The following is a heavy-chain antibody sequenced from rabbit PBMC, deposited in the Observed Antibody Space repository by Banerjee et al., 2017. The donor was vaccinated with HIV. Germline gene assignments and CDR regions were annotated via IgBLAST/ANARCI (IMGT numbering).Heavy chain of an antibody. J-gene: IGHJ6*01. CDR2: IYTGSGST. CDR1: GFSFSSSYW. Sequence: QEQLEESGGDLVKPEGSLTLTCTASGFSFSSSYWICWVRQAPGKGLEWIGCIYTGSGSTYYASWAKGRFTITKTSSTTVTLQMTSLTAADTATYFCARNAGTSGYYGMDLWGPGTLVTVS. D-gene: IGHD8-1*01. CDR3: ARNAGTSGYYGMDL. V-gene: IGHV1S45*01.